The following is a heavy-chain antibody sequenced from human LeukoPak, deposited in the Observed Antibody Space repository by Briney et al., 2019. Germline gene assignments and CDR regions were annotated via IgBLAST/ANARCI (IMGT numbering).Heavy chain of an antibody. V-gene: IGHV4-38-2*02. CDR3: ARDETYSSDWQSNHYYYYMDV. J-gene: IGHJ6*03. Sequence: SETLSLTCSVSGYSISSGYYWGWIRQPPGKGLEWIGSIYHTGSTYYNPSLKSRVNISLDTSKNQFSLNVRSVTAADTAVYFCARDETYSSDWQSNHYYYYMDVWGKGTTVTVSS. D-gene: IGHD6-19*01. CDR2: IYHTGST. CDR1: GYSISSGYY.